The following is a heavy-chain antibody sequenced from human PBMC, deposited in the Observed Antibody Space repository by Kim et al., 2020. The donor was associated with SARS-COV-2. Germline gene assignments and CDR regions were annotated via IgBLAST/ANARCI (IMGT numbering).Heavy chain of an antibody. CDR3: ARGPPGYYDILTGYYLGDY. D-gene: IGHD3-9*01. V-gene: IGHV3-48*02. Sequence: GGSLRLSCAASGFTFSSYSMNWVRQAPGKGLEWVSYISSSSSTIYYADSVKGRFTISRDNAKNSLYLQMNSLRDEDTAVYYCARGPPGYYDILTGYYLGDYWGQGTLVTVSS. CDR2: ISSSSSTI. J-gene: IGHJ4*02. CDR1: GFTFSSYS.